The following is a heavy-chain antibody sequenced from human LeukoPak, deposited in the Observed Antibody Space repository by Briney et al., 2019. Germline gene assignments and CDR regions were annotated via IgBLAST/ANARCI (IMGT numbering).Heavy chain of an antibody. CDR2: ISYDGSNK. V-gene: IGHV3-30*03. Sequence: GGSLRLSCAASGFTFSTYSMNWVRQAPGKGLEWVAVISYDGSNKYYADSVKGRFTISRDNSKNTLYLQMNSLRAEDTAVYYCARGYSYGDFDPWGQGTLVTVSS. J-gene: IGHJ5*02. CDR1: GFTFSTYS. D-gene: IGHD5-18*01. CDR3: ARGYSYGDFDP.